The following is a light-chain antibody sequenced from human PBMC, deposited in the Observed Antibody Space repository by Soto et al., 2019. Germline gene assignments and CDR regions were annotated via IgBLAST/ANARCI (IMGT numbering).Light chain of an antibody. CDR3: QSYDSSLSRV. CDR2: SNN. Sequence: QSVLTQPPSASGTPGQRVTISCSGSSSNIGTHTVNWYQQLPGTAPKLVIYSNNQRPSGVPDRFSGSKSGTSASLAITGLQAEDEADYYCQSYDSSLSRVFGGGTKVTVL. CDR1: SSNIGTHT. J-gene: IGLJ2*01. V-gene: IGLV1-44*01.